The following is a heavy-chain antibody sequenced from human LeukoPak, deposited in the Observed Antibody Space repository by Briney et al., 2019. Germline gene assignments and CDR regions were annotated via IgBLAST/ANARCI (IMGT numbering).Heavy chain of an antibody. V-gene: IGHV5-51*01. J-gene: IGHJ4*02. D-gene: IGHD3-22*01. CDR3: ARRIYDSSGYSVYFDS. Sequence: GESLKISCKASGYSFNNKWIGWVRQLPGKGLEWMGVIYPEDADTRYSPSFQGQVTISVDKSINTAYLQWSSLKASGTAIYYCARRIYDSSGYSVYFDSWGQGTLVTVSS. CDR1: GYSFNNKW. CDR2: IYPEDADT.